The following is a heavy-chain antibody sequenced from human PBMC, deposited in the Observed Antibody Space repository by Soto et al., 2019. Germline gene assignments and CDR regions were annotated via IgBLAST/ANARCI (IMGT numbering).Heavy chain of an antibody. Sequence: ASVKVSCKASGYTFSGYYIHWLRQAPGQGLEWMGWINPNSGGTNYAQKFQGRVTVTRDTPTSTAYMELSRLTSDDTAVYYCARSLTEGYCTITGCYTRPLYGMDVWGQGTSVTVSS. CDR3: ARSLTEGYCTITGCYTRPLYGMDV. V-gene: IGHV1-2*02. CDR1: GYTFSGYY. CDR2: INPNSGGT. D-gene: IGHD2-2*02. J-gene: IGHJ6*02.